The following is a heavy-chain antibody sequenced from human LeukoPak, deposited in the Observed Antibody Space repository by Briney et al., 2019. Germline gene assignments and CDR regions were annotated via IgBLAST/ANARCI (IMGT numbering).Heavy chain of an antibody. CDR1: GYTFSGYS. Sequence: GGPLRLSCAASGYTFSGYSMNWVRQAPGKGLEWVSSISSSSSYIYYADSVKGRFTISRDNAKNSLYLQMNSLRAEDTAVYYCARLALRGGLVPWGQGTLVTVSS. J-gene: IGHJ5*02. D-gene: IGHD3-16*01. V-gene: IGHV3-21*01. CDR2: ISSSSSYI. CDR3: ARLALRGGLVP.